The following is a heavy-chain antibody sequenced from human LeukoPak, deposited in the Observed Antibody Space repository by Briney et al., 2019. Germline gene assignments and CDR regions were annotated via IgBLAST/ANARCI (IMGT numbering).Heavy chain of an antibody. CDR1: GGSISSGGYY. CDR2: MYYSRST. Sequence: PSETLSLTCTVSGGSISSGGYYWSWIRQHPGKGLECIGNMYYSRSTYYNPSLKSRVTISVDTSKNHFSLRLSSVTAADTAVYYCARHFVDSTTVVIYPTGYMDVWGKGTTVTASS. CDR3: ARHFVDSTTVVIYPTGYMDV. V-gene: IGHV4-31*03. D-gene: IGHD4-23*01. J-gene: IGHJ6*03.